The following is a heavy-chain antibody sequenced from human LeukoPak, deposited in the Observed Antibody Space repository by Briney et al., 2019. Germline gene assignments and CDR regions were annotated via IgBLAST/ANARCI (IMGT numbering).Heavy chain of an antibody. CDR3: ARDMVRGVTFRKGVNYGMDV. CDR2: INPNSGGT. J-gene: IGHJ6*02. V-gene: IGHV1-2*04. D-gene: IGHD3-10*01. Sequence: ASVKVSCTASGYTFTSYDINWVRQATGQGLEWMGWINPNSGGTNYAQKFQGWVTMTRDTSISTAYMELSRLRSDDTAVYYCARDMVRGVTFRKGVNYGMDVWGQGTTVTVSS. CDR1: GYTFTSYD.